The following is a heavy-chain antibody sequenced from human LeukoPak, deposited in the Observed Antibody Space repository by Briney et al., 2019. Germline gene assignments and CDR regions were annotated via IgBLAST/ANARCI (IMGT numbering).Heavy chain of an antibody. J-gene: IGHJ4*02. CDR3: ARQVLTTGSDY. V-gene: IGHV3-33*01. CDR1: GFTFSSYG. CDR2: IWYDGSNK. Sequence: GRSLRLSCAASGFTFSSYGMHWVRQAPGKGLEWVAVIWYDGSNKYYADSVKGRFTISRDNSKNTLYLQMNSLRAEDTAVYYCARQVLTTGSDYWGQGTLVTVSS. D-gene: IGHD4/OR15-4a*01.